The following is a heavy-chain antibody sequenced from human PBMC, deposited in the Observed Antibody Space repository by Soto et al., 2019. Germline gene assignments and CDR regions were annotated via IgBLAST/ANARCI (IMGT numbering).Heavy chain of an antibody. CDR2: IWYDGSNK. CDR3: ARDDEWHWFDP. D-gene: IGHD3-3*01. V-gene: IGHV3-33*01. CDR1: GFTFSSYG. J-gene: IGHJ5*02. Sequence: GESLKISCAASGFTFSSYGMHWVRQAPGKGLEWVAVIWYDGSNKYYADSVKGRFTISRDNSKNTLYLQMNSLRAEDTAVYYCARDDEWHWFDPWGQGTLVTVSS.